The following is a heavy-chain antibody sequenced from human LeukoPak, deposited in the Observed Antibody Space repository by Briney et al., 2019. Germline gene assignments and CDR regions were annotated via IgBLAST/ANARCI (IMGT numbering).Heavy chain of an antibody. Sequence: SETLSLTCAVYGGSFSGYYWSWIHQPPGKGLEWIGEINHSGSTNYNPSPKSRVTISVDTSKNQFSLKLSSVTAADTAVYYCAGGYDILTGYYLPRYYYYYYMDVWGKGTTVTISS. CDR2: INHSGST. J-gene: IGHJ6*03. CDR3: AGGYDILTGYYLPRYYYYYYMDV. D-gene: IGHD3-9*01. CDR1: GGSFSGYY. V-gene: IGHV4-34*01.